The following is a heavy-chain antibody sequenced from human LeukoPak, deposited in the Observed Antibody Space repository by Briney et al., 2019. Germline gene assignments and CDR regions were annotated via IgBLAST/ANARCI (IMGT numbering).Heavy chain of an antibody. J-gene: IGHJ6*03. D-gene: IGHD6-13*01. CDR1: GGSISSGGYY. Sequence: SETLSLTCTVSGGSISSGGYYWSWIRQPPGKGLEWIGYIYHSGSTYYNPSLKSRVTISVDTSKNQFSLKLSSVTAADTAVYYCARDREAAAGTKAKYYYYYMDVWGKGTTVTVSS. CDR3: ARDREAAAGTKAKYYYYYMDV. CDR2: IYHSGST. V-gene: IGHV4-30-2*01.